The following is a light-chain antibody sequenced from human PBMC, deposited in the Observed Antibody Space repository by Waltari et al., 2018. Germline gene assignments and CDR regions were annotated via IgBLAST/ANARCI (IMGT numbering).Light chain of an antibody. CDR1: SSDVGTYNL. V-gene: IGLV2-23*02. CDR3: CSYVGSSTLM. CDR2: DVT. J-gene: IGLJ3*02. Sequence: QSALTQPASVSGSPGQSITISCTGSSSDVGTYNLVSWYQQQPGKVPKLLIYDVTKRPPGVSNRFSGSKSGNTASLTISGLQAEDEADYYCCSYVGSSTLMFGGGTKLTVL.